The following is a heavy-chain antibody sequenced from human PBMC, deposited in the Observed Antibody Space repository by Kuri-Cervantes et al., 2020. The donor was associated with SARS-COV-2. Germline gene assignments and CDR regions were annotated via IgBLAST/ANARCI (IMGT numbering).Heavy chain of an antibody. J-gene: IGHJ6*02. CDR3: ATMGATTSNYYYGLGV. Sequence: GESLKISCAASGFTFSSCSMNWIRQAPGKGLEWVAYISGGSSTMHYADSVKGRFTISRDNAKNSLYLQMNSLRHEDTAVYYCATMGATTSNYYYGLGVWATGPRSPSP. CDR1: GFTFSSCS. V-gene: IGHV3-48*02. CDR2: ISGGSSTM. D-gene: IGHD1-26*01.